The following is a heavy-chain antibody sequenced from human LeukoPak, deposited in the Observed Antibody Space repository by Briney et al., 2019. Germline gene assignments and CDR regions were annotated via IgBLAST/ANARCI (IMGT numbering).Heavy chain of an antibody. CDR1: GFSFSNYE. CDR2: ISSSGSTR. V-gene: IGHV3-48*03. J-gene: IGHJ3*02. Sequence: GSLRLSCAASGFSFSNYEINWVRQAPGKGLEWVSYISSSGSTRFADSVKGRFTASRDNAKNSLYLQMNSLRAEDTAVYYCARAWGSSGSSDAFDIWGQGTMVTVSS. D-gene: IGHD3-22*01. CDR3: ARAWGSSGSSDAFDI.